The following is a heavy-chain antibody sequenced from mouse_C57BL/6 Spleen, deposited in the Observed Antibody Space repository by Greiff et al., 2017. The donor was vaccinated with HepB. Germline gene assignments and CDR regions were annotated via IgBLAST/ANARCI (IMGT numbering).Heavy chain of an antibody. CDR1: GYTFTDYE. D-gene: IGHD1-1*01. V-gene: IGHV1-15*01. CDR2: IDPETGGT. J-gene: IGHJ4*01. Sequence: QVQLKQSGAELVRPGASVTLSCKASGYTFTDYEMHWVKQTPVHGLEWIGAIDPETGGTAYNQKFKGKAILTADKSSTTAYMELRSLTSEDSAVYYCTPYYYGSSYAMDYWGQGTSVTVSS. CDR3: TPYYYGSSYAMDY.